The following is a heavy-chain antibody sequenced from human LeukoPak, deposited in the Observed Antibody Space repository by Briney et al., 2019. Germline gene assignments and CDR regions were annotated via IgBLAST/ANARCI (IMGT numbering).Heavy chain of an antibody. D-gene: IGHD3/OR15-3a*01. CDR3: ARQTGSGLFILP. CDR1: GYSISNGYY. J-gene: IGHJ4*02. CDR2: VYHGGNT. Sequence: SETLSLTCSVSGYSISNGYYWGWIRQPPGKGLEFIGSVYHGGNTYYKASLKSQVSISIDTSKNQFSLRLTSVTAADTAVYYCARQTGSGLFILPGGQGTLVTVSS. V-gene: IGHV4-38-2*01.